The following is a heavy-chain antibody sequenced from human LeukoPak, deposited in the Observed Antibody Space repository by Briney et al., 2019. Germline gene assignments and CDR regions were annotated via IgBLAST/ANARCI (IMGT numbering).Heavy chain of an antibody. J-gene: IGHJ6*02. CDR2: IKQDGSEK. V-gene: IGHV3-7*01. CDR1: GFTVSSNY. D-gene: IGHD2-2*01. Sequence: GGSLRLSCAASGFTVSSNYMSWVRQAPGKGLEWVANIKQDGSEKYYVDSVKGRFTISRDNAKNSLYLQMNSLRAEDTAVYYCARVVGSGYCSSTSCYRARGDYYGMDVWGQGTTVTVSS. CDR3: ARVVGSGYCSSTSCYRARGDYYGMDV.